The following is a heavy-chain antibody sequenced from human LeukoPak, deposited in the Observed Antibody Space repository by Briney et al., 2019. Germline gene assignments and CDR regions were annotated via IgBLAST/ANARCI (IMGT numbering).Heavy chain of an antibody. CDR3: ARRTLKHCSSTNCSGYYYYYMDV. CDR2: IYYSGST. CDR1: GGSISSSSYY. V-gene: IGHV4-39*01. Sequence: SETLSLTCTVSGGSISSSSYYWGWIRQPPGKGLEWIGSIYYSGSTYYNPSLKSRVTISVDTSKNHFSLKLSSVTAADTAVYYCARRTLKHCSSTNCSGYYYYYMDVWGKGTTVTVSS. J-gene: IGHJ6*03. D-gene: IGHD2-2*01.